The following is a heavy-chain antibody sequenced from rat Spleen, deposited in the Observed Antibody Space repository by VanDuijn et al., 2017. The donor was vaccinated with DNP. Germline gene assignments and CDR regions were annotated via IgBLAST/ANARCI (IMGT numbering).Heavy chain of an antibody. Sequence: EVQLVESDGGLVQPGRSLKLSCAASGFTFSDYYMAWVRQTPTKGLEWVASISSGGGGTYYRDSVKGRFTISRDNAKSTLYLQMDSLRSEDTAAYYCAGRPPPTRGPFDYWGQGVTVTVSS. D-gene: IGHD1-4*01. CDR2: ISSGGGGT. J-gene: IGHJ2*01. CDR1: GFTFSDYY. CDR3: AGRPPPTRGPFDY. V-gene: IGHV5-25*01.